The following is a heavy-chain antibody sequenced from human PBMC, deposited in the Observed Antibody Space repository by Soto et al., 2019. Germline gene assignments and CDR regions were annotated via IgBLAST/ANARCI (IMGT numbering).Heavy chain of an antibody. CDR3: ARSIRGPRRFNGMGV. CDR2: IERDDDDK. J-gene: IGHJ6*01. V-gene: IGHV2-70*13. Sequence: CGPTRVKPTATLALTCTFSGFSLTSPGMCVSWITHPPGKALEWLALIERDDDDKYYSTSLKTRLTISKDTRKNQVVLTMANMDPADTGTYYCARSIRGPRRFNGMGVWGQGTTVTVSS. D-gene: IGHD1-20*01. CDR1: GFSLTSPGMC.